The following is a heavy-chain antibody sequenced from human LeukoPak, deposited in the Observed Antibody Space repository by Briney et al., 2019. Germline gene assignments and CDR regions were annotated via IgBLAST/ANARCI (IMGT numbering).Heavy chain of an antibody. J-gene: IGHJ6*02. Sequence: GGSLRLSCAASGRTFSTYAMRWIRQAPGKGLEWVSSIGGGGTTSYADSVKGRFTISRDLSKITVYLQMNSLRAEDTAVYYCAQDRGARYPFGMDVWGQGTTVTVSS. V-gene: IGHV3-23*01. CDR2: IGGGGTT. CDR1: GRTFSTYA. D-gene: IGHD2-2*01. CDR3: AQDRGARYPFGMDV.